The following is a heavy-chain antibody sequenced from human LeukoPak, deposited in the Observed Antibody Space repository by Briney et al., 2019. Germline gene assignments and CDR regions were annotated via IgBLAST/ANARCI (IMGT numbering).Heavy chain of an antibody. CDR3: ARDPEIATRPNWFDP. J-gene: IGHJ5*02. CDR1: GFTFSSYW. Sequence: GGSLRLSCAASGFTFSSYWMSWVRQAPGKGLEWVANIKQDGSEKYYVDSVKGRFTISRDNAKNSLYLQMNSLRAEDTAVYYCARDPEIATRPNWFDPWGQGTLVTVSS. V-gene: IGHV3-7*01. D-gene: IGHD6-6*01. CDR2: IKQDGSEK.